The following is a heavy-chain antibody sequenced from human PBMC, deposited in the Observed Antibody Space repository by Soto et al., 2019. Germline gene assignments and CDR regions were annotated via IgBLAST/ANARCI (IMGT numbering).Heavy chain of an antibody. D-gene: IGHD3-3*01. Sequence: PGGSLRLSCAASGFTFSSYGMHWVLQAPCKGLEWVAIISYDGSNKYYADSVKGRFTISRDNSENTLYLQMNSLRVEDTAVYYCAKDRKGHWTSDYWGQGTLVTVSS. CDR2: ISYDGSNK. V-gene: IGHV3-30*18. CDR1: GFTFSSYG. CDR3: AKDRKGHWTSDY. J-gene: IGHJ4*02.